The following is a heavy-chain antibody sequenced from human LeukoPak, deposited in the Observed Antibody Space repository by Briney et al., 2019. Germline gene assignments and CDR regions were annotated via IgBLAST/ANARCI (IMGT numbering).Heavy chain of an antibody. D-gene: IGHD6-13*01. CDR3: AREQRLVGGSNWFDP. Sequence: MPSETLSLTCAVYGGSFSGYYWSWIRQPPGKGLEWIGEINHSGSTNYNPSLKSRVTISVDTSKNQFSLKLSSVTAADTAVYYCAREQRLVGGSNWFDPWGQGTLVTVSS. CDR2: INHSGST. V-gene: IGHV4-34*01. J-gene: IGHJ5*02. CDR1: GGSFSGYY.